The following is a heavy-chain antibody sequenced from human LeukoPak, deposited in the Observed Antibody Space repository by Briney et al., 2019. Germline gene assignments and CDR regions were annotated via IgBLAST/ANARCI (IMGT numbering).Heavy chain of an antibody. D-gene: IGHD6-19*01. CDR2: ISSSGSII. CDR1: GFTFSSYE. J-gene: IGHJ4*02. Sequence: GGSLRLSCAASGFTFSSYEMNWVRQAPGKGLEWVSYISSSGSIIYYADSVKGRFTISRGNAKNSLYLQMNSLRAEDTAVYYCVRSPTGSGWYYFDYWGQGTLVTVSS. V-gene: IGHV3-48*03. CDR3: VRSPTGSGWYYFDY.